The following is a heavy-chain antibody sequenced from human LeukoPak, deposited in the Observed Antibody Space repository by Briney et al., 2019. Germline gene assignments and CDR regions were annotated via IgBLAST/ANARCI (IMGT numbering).Heavy chain of an antibody. Sequence: SETLSLTCTVSGGSISSGDYYWSWIRQPPGKGREWIGYIYYSGSTYYNPSLKSRVTISVDTSKNQFSLKLSSVTAADTAVYYCASSDSSGYYYGPFDYWGQGTLVTVSS. V-gene: IGHV4-30-4*01. J-gene: IGHJ4*02. CDR1: GGSISSGDYY. CDR2: IYYSGST. CDR3: ASSDSSGYYYGPFDY. D-gene: IGHD3-22*01.